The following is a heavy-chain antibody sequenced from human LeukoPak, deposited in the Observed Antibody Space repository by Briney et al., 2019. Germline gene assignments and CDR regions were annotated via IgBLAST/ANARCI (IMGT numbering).Heavy chain of an antibody. CDR3: ARAYGQVYFDY. CDR1: GFTFSDYY. D-gene: IGHD3-10*01. CDR2: ISTGSSYT. V-gene: IGHV3-11*06. Sequence: GGSLRLSCAASGFTFSDYYMSWIRQAPGKGLEWVSYISTGSSYTNYADSVKGRFTISRDNAKNSLSLQMNSLRAEDTAIYYCARAYGQVYFDYWGQGTLVTVSS. J-gene: IGHJ4*02.